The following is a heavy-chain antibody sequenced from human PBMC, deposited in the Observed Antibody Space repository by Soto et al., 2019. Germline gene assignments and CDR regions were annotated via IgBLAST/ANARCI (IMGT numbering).Heavy chain of an antibody. CDR1: GFTFSSYG. D-gene: IGHD2-2*01. Sequence: PGGSLRLSCVGSGFTFSSYGMHWVRQAPCKGLECVAVISDTGSSHYYAASVEGRFTISRENSKNTLSLHMDRLRVEDTAVYYCAKDRGGDCPDNSCYFGADYWGQGTPVTVSS. V-gene: IGHV3-30*18. J-gene: IGHJ4*02. CDR2: ISDTGSSH. CDR3: AKDRGGDCPDNSCYFGADY.